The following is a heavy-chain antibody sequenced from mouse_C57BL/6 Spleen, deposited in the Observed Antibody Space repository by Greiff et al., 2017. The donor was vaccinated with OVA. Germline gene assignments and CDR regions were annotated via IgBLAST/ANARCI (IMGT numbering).Heavy chain of an antibody. CDR3: ARNWVYAMDY. CDR1: GFTFSDYG. Sequence: EVKLMESGGGLVKPGGSLKLSCAASGFTFSDYGMHWVRQAPEKGLEWVAYISSGSSTIYYADTVKGRFTISRDNAKNTLFLQMTSLRSEDTAMYYCARNWVYAMDYWGHGTSVTVSS. V-gene: IGHV5-17*01. D-gene: IGHD4-1*01. CDR2: ISSGSSTI. J-gene: IGHJ4*01.